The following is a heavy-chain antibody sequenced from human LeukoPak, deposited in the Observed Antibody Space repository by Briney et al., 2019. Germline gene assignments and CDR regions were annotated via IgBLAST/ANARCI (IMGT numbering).Heavy chain of an antibody. V-gene: IGHV3-23*01. CDR3: AKEQYLSPYYYYGMDV. J-gene: IGHJ6*02. Sequence: GGSLRLSCAASGFTFSSYAMSWVRQAPGKGLEWVSAISGSGGSTYYADSVKGRFTISRDNSKNTLYLQMNSLRAEDTAVYYCAKEQYLSPYYYYGMDVWGQGTTVTVSS. CDR2: ISGSGGST. D-gene: IGHD4-4*01. CDR1: GFTFSSYA.